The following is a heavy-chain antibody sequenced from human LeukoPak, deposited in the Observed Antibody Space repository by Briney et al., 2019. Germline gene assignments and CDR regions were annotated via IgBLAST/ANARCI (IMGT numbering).Heavy chain of an antibody. J-gene: IGHJ4*02. CDR1: GFTFSSYA. V-gene: IGHV3-23*01. D-gene: IGHD2-2*01. CDR3: AHGAMYQLDY. CDR2: ISGSGGST. Sequence: GGSLRLSCAASGFTFSSYAMSWVRQAPGKGLEWVSVISGSGGSTYYADSVKGRFTISRDNSRNTVYLQMNSLRAEDTAVYYCAHGAMYQLDYWGQGTLVTVSS.